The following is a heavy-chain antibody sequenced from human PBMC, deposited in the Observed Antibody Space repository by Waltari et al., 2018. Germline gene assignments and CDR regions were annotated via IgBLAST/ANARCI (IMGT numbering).Heavy chain of an antibody. V-gene: IGHV4-59*08. CDR2: IYYSGSP. CDR3: ARHEWEDAFDI. D-gene: IGHD1-26*01. J-gene: IGHJ3*02. CDR1: GGSISSYS. Sequence: QVQLQESVPGLVKPSETLSLTCTVSGGSISSYSWSWIRQPPGKGLEWIGYIYYSGSPNYNPSLKSRVTISVDTSKNQFSLKLSSVTAADTAVYYCARHEWEDAFDIWGQGTMVTVSS.